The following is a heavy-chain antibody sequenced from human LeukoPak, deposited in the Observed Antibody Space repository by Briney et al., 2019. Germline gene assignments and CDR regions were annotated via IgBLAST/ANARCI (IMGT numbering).Heavy chain of an antibody. CDR2: LSSSGVRT. J-gene: IGHJ4*02. CDR1: EFTFRSFA. V-gene: IGHV3-23*01. Sequence: GGSLRLTCAASEFTFRSFAMSRVRQAPGKGLEWVSGLSSSGVRTFSADSVRGRFTTSRDNSKNRLYLQINSLRAEDTAVYYCAKHRDSGGYEEFDYWGQRTLVTVSS. D-gene: IGHD3-22*01. CDR3: AKHRDSGGYEEFDY.